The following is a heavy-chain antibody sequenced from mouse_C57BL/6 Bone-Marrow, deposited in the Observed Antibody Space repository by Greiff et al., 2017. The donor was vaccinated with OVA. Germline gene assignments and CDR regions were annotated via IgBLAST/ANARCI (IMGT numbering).Heavy chain of an antibody. CDR1: GYTFTSYW. V-gene: IGHV1-52*01. CDR2: IDPSDSET. D-gene: IGHD3-2*02. Sequence: VQLQQPGAELVRPGSSVKLSCKASGYTFTSYWMHWVKQRPIQGLEWIGNIDPSDSETHYNQKFKDKATLTVDKSSSTAYMQLSSLTSEDSAVYYCARQTSSGYNDYWGQGTTLTVSS. J-gene: IGHJ2*01. CDR3: ARQTSSGYNDY.